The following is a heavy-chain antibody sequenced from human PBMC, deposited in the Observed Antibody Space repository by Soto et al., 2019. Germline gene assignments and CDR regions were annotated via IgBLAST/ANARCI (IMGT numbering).Heavy chain of an antibody. D-gene: IGHD4-17*01. J-gene: IGHJ3*02. CDR2: ISAYNGNT. CDR3: ARNFEYGDYADAFDI. V-gene: IGHV1-18*01. CDR1: GYTFTSYG. Sequence: ASVKVSCKASGYTFTSYGISWVRQAPGQGLEWMGWISAYNGNTNYAQKLQGRVTMTTDTSTSTAYMELRSLRSDDTAVYYCARNFEYGDYADAFDIWGQGTMVTVSS.